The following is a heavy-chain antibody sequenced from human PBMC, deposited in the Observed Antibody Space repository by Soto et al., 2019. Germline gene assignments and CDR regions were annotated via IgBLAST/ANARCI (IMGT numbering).Heavy chain of an antibody. V-gene: IGHV3-11*01. CDR2: ISSSGSTI. D-gene: IGHD5-18*01. J-gene: IGHJ4*02. CDR1: GFTFSDYY. Sequence: QVQLVESGGGLVKPGGSLRLSCAASGFTFSDYYMRWIRQAPGKGLVWVSYISSSGSTIYYADSVKGRFTISRYKAKNSLYLQMNSLRAEDTAVYYCARDRVRGYSNPRADYWGQGTLVTVYS. CDR3: ARDRVRGYSNPRADY.